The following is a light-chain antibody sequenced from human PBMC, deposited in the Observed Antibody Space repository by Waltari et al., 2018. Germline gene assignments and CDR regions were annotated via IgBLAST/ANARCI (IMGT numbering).Light chain of an antibody. J-gene: IGLJ1*01. V-gene: IGLV2-14*01. CDR3: TSYTSSSTF. CDR2: EVT. Sequence: QSALTQPASVSGSPGQSITISCTGTSSDVGGYNYVSWYQQHPGKAPKLMIYEVTYRPSGVSNRFSGSKSGNTASLTISGLQAEDEADYYCTSYTSSSTFFGAGTKVTVL. CDR1: SSDVGGYNY.